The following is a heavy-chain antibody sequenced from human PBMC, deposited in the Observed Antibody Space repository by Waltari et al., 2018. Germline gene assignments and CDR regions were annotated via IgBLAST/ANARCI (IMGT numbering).Heavy chain of an antibody. CDR1: GASISTGDYY. Sequence: QVQLQESGPGLVKPSLTLSLTCTVSGASISTGDYYGSWIRQSPGKGLEWIGYIYYSGNPYYNPSLKSRTTISVDTPKNQFSLKLDSVTAADTAVYYCARADSIGYYSLYYFDYWGQGILVTVSS. V-gene: IGHV4-30-4*08. CDR2: IYYSGNP. J-gene: IGHJ4*02. D-gene: IGHD3-22*01. CDR3: ARADSIGYYSLYYFDY.